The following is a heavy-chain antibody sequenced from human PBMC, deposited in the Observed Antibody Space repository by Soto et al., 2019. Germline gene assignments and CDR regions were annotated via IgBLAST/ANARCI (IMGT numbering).Heavy chain of an antibody. D-gene: IGHD2-2*01. V-gene: IGHV3-23*01. CDR1: GFTFSSYA. CDR2: LSDSGGHT. CDR3: AKDLQNVLVSAARVYGMDV. Sequence: EVQLLESGGGLVQPGGSLRLSCAGSGFTFSSYAMTWVRQAPGKGLEWVSTLSDSGGHTYYADSVKGRFTISRDNSKNILYLQMNSLRAEDTAVYYCAKDLQNVLVSAARVYGMDVWGQGTTVTVSS. J-gene: IGHJ6*02.